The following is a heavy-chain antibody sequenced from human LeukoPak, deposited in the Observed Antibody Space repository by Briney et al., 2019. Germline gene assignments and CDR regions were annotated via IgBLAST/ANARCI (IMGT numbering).Heavy chain of an antibody. D-gene: IGHD1-26*01. CDR1: GGSFSGYY. CDR2: INHSGST. CDR3: AASPHLAGTASHQFDY. V-gene: IGHV4-34*01. Sequence: PSETLSLTCAVYGGSFSGYYWSWIRQPPGKGLEWIGEINHSGSTNYNPSLKSRVTISVDTSKNQFSLKLSSVTAADTAVYYCAASPHLAGTASHQFDYWGQGTLVTVSS. J-gene: IGHJ4*02.